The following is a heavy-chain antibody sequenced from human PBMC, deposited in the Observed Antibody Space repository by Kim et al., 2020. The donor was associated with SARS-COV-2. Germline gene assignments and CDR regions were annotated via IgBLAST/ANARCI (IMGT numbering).Heavy chain of an antibody. CDR1: GFTFSTYW. J-gene: IGHJ4*02. CDR3: ARGMGDY. V-gene: IGHV3-74*01. Sequence: GGSLRLSCTASGFTFSTYWMHWVRQAPGKGLVWVSRINSDGSLITYADSVKGRFTISRDNAKNTLYLQMNSLRAEDTAVYYCARGMGDYWGQGTLVTVSS. D-gene: IGHD1-26*01. CDR2: INSDGSLI.